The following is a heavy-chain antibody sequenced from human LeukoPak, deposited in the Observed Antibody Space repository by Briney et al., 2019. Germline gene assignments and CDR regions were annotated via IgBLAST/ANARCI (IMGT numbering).Heavy chain of an antibody. V-gene: IGHV4-34*01. CDR1: GGSFSVYY. CDR3: ARGHYSSLVY. J-gene: IGHJ4*02. Sequence: KPSETLSLTCAVYGGSFSVYYWSLIRQPPRQGLEWIGEINHSGSTNYNPSLKSRVTISVDTSKNQFSLKLSSVTAADTAVYYCARGHYSSLVYWGQGTLVTVSS. CDR2: INHSGST. D-gene: IGHD6-6*01.